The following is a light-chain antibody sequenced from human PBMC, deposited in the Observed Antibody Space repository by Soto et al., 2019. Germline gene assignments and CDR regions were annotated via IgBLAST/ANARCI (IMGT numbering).Light chain of an antibody. J-gene: IGKJ2*01. CDR3: MQALQTPV. V-gene: IGKV2-28*01. CDR2: LGS. CDR1: QSLLHSNGYNY. Sequence: DMVMTQSPLSLPVTPGEPASISCRSSQSLLHSNGYNYLDWYLQKPGQSPQLLIYLGSNRASGVPDRFSGSGSGTDFTLKISRVEAEDVWIYYCMQALQTPVFGQGTRLEIK.